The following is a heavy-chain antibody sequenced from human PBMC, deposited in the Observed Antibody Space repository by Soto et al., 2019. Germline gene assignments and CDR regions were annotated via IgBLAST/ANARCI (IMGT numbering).Heavy chain of an antibody. J-gene: IGHJ4*02. V-gene: IGHV3-23*01. CDR1: GFTFSSYA. D-gene: IGHD3-22*01. CDR3: AKLNYYDSSGYYYPFDY. Sequence: GGSLRLSCAASGFTFSSYAMSWVRQAPGKGLEWVSAISGSGGSTYYGDSVKGRFTISRDNSKNTLYLQMNSLRAEDTAVYYCAKLNYYDSSGYYYPFDYWGQGTLVTVPQ. CDR2: ISGSGGST.